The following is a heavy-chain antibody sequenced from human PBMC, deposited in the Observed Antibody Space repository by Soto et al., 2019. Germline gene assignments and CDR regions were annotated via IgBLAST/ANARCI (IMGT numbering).Heavy chain of an antibody. V-gene: IGHV1-3*01. CDR2: INPGNGNT. J-gene: IGHJ4*02. Sequence: ASVKVSCKASGYTFTSYGMNWVRQAPGRGLEWMGWINPGNGNTKYSQKFQGRVIIERDTSASTAYMELSSLRSEDTAVYYCSGAESPDTAYFSLYWGQGTPVTVSS. CDR3: SGAESPDTAYFSLY. D-gene: IGHD1-26*01. CDR1: GYTFTSYG.